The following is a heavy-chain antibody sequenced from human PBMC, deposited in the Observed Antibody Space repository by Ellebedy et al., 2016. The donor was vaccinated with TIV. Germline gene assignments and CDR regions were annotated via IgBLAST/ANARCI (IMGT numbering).Heavy chain of an antibody. D-gene: IGHD6-6*01. CDR2: IYHSGST. CDR1: GGSISSGGYS. CDR3: AREVAARRGRNFDY. Sequence: MPSETLSLTCAVSGGSISSGGYSWSWIRQPPGKGLEWIGYIYHSGSTYYNPSLKSRVTISVDRSKNQFSLKLSSVTAADTAVYYCAREVAARRGRNFDYWGQGTLVTVSS. V-gene: IGHV4-30-2*01. J-gene: IGHJ4*02.